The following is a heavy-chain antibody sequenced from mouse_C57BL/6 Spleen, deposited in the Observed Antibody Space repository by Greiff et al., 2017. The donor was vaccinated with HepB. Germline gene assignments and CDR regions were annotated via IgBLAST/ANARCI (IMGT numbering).Heavy chain of an antibody. CDR3: ASSRSVEGYYFDY. J-gene: IGHJ2*01. D-gene: IGHD3-3*01. CDR2: IYPGSGST. Sequence: QVQLQQPGAELVKPGASVKMSCKASGYTFTSYWITWVKQRPGQGLEWIGDIYPGSGSTNYNEKFKSKATLTVDTSSSTAYMQPSSLTSEDSAVYYCASSRSVEGYYFDYWGQGTTLTVSS. V-gene: IGHV1-55*01. CDR1: GYTFTSYW.